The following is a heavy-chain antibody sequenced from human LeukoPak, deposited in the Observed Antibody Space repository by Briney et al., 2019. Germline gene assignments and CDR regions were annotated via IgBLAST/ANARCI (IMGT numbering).Heavy chain of an antibody. CDR3: AKRYSGSSGLNNFDY. CDR1: GFTFDDYA. V-gene: IGHV3-9*01. J-gene: IGHJ4*02. D-gene: IGHD1-26*01. Sequence: GGSLRLSCAASGFTFDDYAMHWVRQAPGKGVEWVSGIGWNGGNIGYADSVKGRFTISRDNAKNSLYLQMNSLRAEDTAVYYCAKRYSGSSGLNNFDYWGQGTLVTVSS. CDR2: IGWNGGNI.